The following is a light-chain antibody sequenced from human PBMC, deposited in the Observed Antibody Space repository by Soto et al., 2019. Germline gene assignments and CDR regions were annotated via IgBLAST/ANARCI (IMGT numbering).Light chain of an antibody. CDR2: DVS. Sequence: HSDLTHPASVTASPGLSLPISFTGTSREVGGYNYVSSYQQHPGKAPKLMIYDVSNRPSGVSKRFSGSKSGNTASLTISGLQAEDVADYYCSSSASIGSYAFGSGTKVTVL. CDR1: SREVGGYNY. V-gene: IGLV2-14*01. J-gene: IGLJ1*01. CDR3: SSSASIGSYA.